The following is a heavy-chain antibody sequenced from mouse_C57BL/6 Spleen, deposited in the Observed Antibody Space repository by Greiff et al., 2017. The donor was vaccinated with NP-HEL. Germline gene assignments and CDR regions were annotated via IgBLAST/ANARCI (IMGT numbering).Heavy chain of an antibody. V-gene: IGHV1-15*01. CDR2: IDPETGGT. CDR1: GYTFTDYE. D-gene: IGHD2-14*01. Sequence: QVQLQQSGAELVRPGASVTLSCKASGYTFTDYEMHWVKQTPVHGLEWIGAIDPETGGTAYNQKFKGKAILTADKSSSTAYMELRSLTSEDSAVYYCTRRRYHYYAMDDWGQGTSVTVSS. J-gene: IGHJ4*01. CDR3: TRRRYHYYAMDD.